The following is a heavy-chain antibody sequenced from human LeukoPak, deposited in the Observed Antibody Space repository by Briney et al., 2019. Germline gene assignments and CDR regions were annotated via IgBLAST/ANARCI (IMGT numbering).Heavy chain of an antibody. Sequence: ASVKVSCKASGYTFTSYGIRWVRQAPGQGLEWMGWISAYNGNTNYAQKLQGRVTMTTDTSTSTAYMELRSLRSDDTAVYYCARDLSGLSAFEIWGQGTMVTVSS. J-gene: IGHJ3*02. CDR2: ISAYNGNT. CDR1: GYTFTSYG. CDR3: ARDLSGLSAFEI. D-gene: IGHD5-12*01. V-gene: IGHV1-18*01.